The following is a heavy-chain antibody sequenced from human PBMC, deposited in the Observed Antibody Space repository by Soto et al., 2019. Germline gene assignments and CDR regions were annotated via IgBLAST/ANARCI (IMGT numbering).Heavy chain of an antibody. CDR1: GDSVSSNSAA. V-gene: IGHV6-1*01. J-gene: IGHJ3*02. CDR2: TYYRSKWYN. CDR3: ARYLVYCSCGCCCHPPDAFYI. Sequence: TLSLTCAISGDSVSSNSAAWNWIRQSPSRGLEWLGRTYYRSKWYNDYAVSVKSRITINPDTSKNQFSLQLNSVTPEDTAVYYCARYLVYCSCGCCCHPPDAFYIWGQGTMVTVSS. D-gene: IGHD2-15*01.